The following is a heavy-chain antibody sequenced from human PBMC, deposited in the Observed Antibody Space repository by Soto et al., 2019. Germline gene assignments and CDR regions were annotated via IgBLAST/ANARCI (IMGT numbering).Heavy chain of an antibody. CDR2: IYYSGST. CDR1: GGSISSGDYY. CDR3: ARVSRYYDSSVDY. J-gene: IGHJ4*02. V-gene: IGHV4-30-4*01. D-gene: IGHD3-22*01. Sequence: SETLSLTCTVSGGSISSGDYYWSWIRQPPGKGLEWIGYIYYSGSTYYNPSLKSRVTISVDTSKNQFSLKLSSVTAADTAVYYCARVSRYYDSSVDYWGQGTLGT.